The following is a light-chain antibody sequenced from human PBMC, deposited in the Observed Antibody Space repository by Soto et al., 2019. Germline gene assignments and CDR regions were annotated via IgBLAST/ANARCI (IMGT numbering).Light chain of an antibody. J-gene: IGLJ1*01. V-gene: IGLV2-14*01. Sequence: QSVLTQPASVSGSPGQSITISCTGTSSDVGRYNYVSWYQQHPGKAPKLIIYEVTNRASGVSNRFSASKSGNTASLTISGLQAEDEADYYCSSYTSSSSLYVFGTGTKLTVL. CDR1: SSDVGRYNY. CDR3: SSYTSSSSLYV. CDR2: EVT.